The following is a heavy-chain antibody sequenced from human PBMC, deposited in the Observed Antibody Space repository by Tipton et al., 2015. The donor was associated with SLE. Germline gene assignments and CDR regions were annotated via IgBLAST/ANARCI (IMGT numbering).Heavy chain of an antibody. CDR3: ARLDYSNYWYFDL. D-gene: IGHD4-11*01. CDR1: GGSISSYY. J-gene: IGHJ2*01. V-gene: IGHV4-4*07. Sequence: TLSLTCTVSGGSISSYYWSWIRQPAGKGLEWIGRIYTSGSTNYNPSLKSRVTMSVDTSKNQFSLKVNSVTAADTAVYYCARLDYSNYWYFDLWGRGTLVTVSS. CDR2: IYTSGST.